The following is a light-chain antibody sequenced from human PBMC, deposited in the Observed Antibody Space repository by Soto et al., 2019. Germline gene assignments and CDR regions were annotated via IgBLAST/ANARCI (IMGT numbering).Light chain of an antibody. J-gene: IGKJ1*01. CDR3: HQYNSYPWT. V-gene: IGKV4-1*01. CDR1: RSVVYKSHIENH. CDR2: WAS. Sequence: VLTPSPDSLAVSLGEGATMNCKCSRSVVYKSHIENHLAGYQQKTGRPPQLIIFWASTRESGVPSRFSGSGSGTPFTLTISSLQPDDFATYYCHQYNSYPWTFSQGTKVDIK.